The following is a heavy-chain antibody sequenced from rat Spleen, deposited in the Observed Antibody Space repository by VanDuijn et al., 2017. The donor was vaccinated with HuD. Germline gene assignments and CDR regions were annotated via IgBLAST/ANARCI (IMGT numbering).Heavy chain of an antibody. V-gene: IGHV5-22*01. CDR1: GFTFSDFH. Sequence: EVQLVESDGGLVQPGRSLKLSCAASGFTFSDFHLAWVRQAPTKGLEWVASINYDGSSIYYRDSVKGRFTISRDNAVSTLYLQMNSLRSEDTATYYCARGDTMGDWFAYWGQGTLVTVSS. J-gene: IGHJ3*01. CDR2: INYDGSSI. D-gene: IGHD1-7*01. CDR3: ARGDTMGDWFAY.